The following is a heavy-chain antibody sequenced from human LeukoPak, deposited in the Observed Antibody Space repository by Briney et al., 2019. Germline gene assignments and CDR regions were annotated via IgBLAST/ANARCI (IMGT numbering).Heavy chain of an antibody. D-gene: IGHD3-22*01. Sequence: PSETLSLTCTVSGDSISSSSYYWGWIRQPPGEGLEWIGNIFYTGSTYYNPSLKSRVTISVDTSKNQFSLKLRSVTAADTAVYYCARDTYYYDSSGYYRPPFDSWGQGTLVTVSS. CDR3: ARDTYYYDSSGYYRPPFDS. J-gene: IGHJ4*02. V-gene: IGHV4-39*07. CDR1: GDSISSSSYY. CDR2: IFYTGST.